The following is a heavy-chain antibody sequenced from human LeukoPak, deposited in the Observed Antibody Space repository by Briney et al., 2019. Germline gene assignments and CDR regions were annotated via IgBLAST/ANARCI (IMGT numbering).Heavy chain of an antibody. D-gene: IGHD3-22*01. Sequence: GASVKVSCKAPGYTFTSYYMHWVRQAPGQGLEWMGIINPSGGSTSYAQKFQGRVTMTRDTSTSTVYMELSSLRSEDTAVYYCARETYYYDSSGYLLSPRSDYFDYWGQGTLVTVSS. V-gene: IGHV1-46*01. CDR2: INPSGGST. CDR1: GYTFTSYY. CDR3: ARETYYYDSSGYLLSPRSDYFDY. J-gene: IGHJ4*02.